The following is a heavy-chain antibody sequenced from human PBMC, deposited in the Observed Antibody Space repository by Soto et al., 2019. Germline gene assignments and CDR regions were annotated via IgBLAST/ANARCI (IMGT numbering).Heavy chain of an antibody. V-gene: IGHV4-31*03. J-gene: IGHJ5*02. Sequence: QVQLQESGPGLVKPSQNLSLTCTVSGGSFSSGAYYWSWVRRHPGMGLEWIGYISYRGTPYYNPSLKSRITRSVDASKNQFSLRLSSVTAADTAVYYCARVSATGTRWFDPWGQGTLVTVSS. CDR2: ISYRGTP. CDR3: ARVSATGTRWFDP. CDR1: GGSFSSGAYY. D-gene: IGHD6-13*01.